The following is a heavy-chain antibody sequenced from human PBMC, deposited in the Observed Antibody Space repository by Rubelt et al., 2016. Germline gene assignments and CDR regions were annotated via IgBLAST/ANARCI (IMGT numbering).Heavy chain of an antibody. D-gene: IGHD6-19*01. J-gene: IGHJ4*02. Sequence: EVQLLESGGGLVQPGGSLRLSCAASGFTFSSYAMSWVRKAPGKGLEWVSAISGSGGSTYYADSVKGRLTISRDNAENSLYLQMSSLRAEDTAVYFCARSLDIAVAEYYFGYWGQGILVTVSS. V-gene: IGHV3-23*01. CDR3: ARSLDIAVAEYYFGY. CDR1: GFTFSSYA. CDR2: ISGSGGST.